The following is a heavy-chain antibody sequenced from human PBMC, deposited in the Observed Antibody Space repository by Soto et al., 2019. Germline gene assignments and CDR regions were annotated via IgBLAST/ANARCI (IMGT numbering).Heavy chain of an antibody. D-gene: IGHD3-22*01. Sequence: SETLSLTCGVYGGSFSGYYWSWVRQPPGKGLEWIGEINQSGSTNYNPSLKSRVTISIDTSKNQFSLKLSSVTAADTAVYFCSRGRYHDSSGYHDAFDIWGQGTMVTVSS. V-gene: IGHV4-34*01. CDR3: SRGRYHDSSGYHDAFDI. J-gene: IGHJ3*02. CDR1: GGSFSGYY. CDR2: INQSGST.